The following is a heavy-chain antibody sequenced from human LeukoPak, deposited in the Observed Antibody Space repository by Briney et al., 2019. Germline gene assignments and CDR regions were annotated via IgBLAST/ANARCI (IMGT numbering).Heavy chain of an antibody. Sequence: GGSLRLSCAASGFTFSSYAMSWVRQAPAKGLEWVSAISGSGGSTYYADSVKGRFTISRDNSKNTLYLQMNSLRAEDTAVYYCAKQVLEMATIRGYFDYWGQGTLVTVSS. J-gene: IGHJ4*02. CDR2: ISGSGGST. V-gene: IGHV3-23*01. CDR1: GFTFSSYA. CDR3: AKQVLEMATIRGYFDY. D-gene: IGHD5-24*01.